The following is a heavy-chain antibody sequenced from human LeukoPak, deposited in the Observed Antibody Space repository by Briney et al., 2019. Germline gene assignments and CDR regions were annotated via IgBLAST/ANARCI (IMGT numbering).Heavy chain of an antibody. Sequence: GGSLRLSCAASGFTFSDYYMSWIRQAPGKGLEWVSYISSSGSTIYYADSVKGRFTISRDNAKNSLYLQMNSLAEDTAVYYCARYRAGDSGFGERHGAFDIWGQGTMVTVSS. CDR3: ARYRAGDSGFGERHGAFDI. D-gene: IGHD3-10*01. J-gene: IGHJ3*02. CDR2: ISSSGSTI. CDR1: GFTFSDYY. V-gene: IGHV3-11*04.